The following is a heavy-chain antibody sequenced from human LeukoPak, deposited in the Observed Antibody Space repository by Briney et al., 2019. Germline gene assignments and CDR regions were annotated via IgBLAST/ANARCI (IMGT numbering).Heavy chain of an antibody. CDR3: ARRRGDGYFDY. D-gene: IGHD3-16*01. V-gene: IGHV4-34*01. CDR2: INHSGST. J-gene: IGHJ4*02. CDR1: GGSFSGYY. Sequence: SETLSLTCAVYGGSFSGYYWSWIRQPPGKGLEWIGEINHSGSTNYNPSLKSRVTISVDTSKNQFSLKLSSVTAADTAVYYCARRRGDGYFDYWGQGTLLTVSS.